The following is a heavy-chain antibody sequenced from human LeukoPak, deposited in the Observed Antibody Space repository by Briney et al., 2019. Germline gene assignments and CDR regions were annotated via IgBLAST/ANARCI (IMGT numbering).Heavy chain of an antibody. CDR1: GFSLSTSGVG. V-gene: IGHV2-5*02. D-gene: IGHD1-14*01. CDR2: IYWDDDK. J-gene: IGHJ4*02. Sequence: SGPTLVKATQTLTPTCSFSGFSLSTSGVGVGWIRQSPGKALEWLALIYWDDDKRYSPSLKSRLAIMKDTSNNQVVLIMTNMDPVDTATYFCAHRRSGYNWNHGDFDYWGQGTLVTVSS. CDR3: AHRRSGYNWNHGDFDY.